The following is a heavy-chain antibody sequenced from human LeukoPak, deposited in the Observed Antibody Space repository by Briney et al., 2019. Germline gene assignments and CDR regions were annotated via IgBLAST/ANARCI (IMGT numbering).Heavy chain of an antibody. J-gene: IGHJ4*02. CDR1: GYTFTGYY. CDR2: INPNSGGT. V-gene: IGHV1-2*02. CDR3: AKLDLLGY. Sequence: ASVKVSCKASGYTFTGYYMHWVRQAPGQGLEWMGWINPNSGGTNYAQEFQGRVTMTRDTSITTAYMELSRLRSEHTAVYSWAKLDLLGYWGEGTLVTVSS. D-gene: IGHD2-15*01.